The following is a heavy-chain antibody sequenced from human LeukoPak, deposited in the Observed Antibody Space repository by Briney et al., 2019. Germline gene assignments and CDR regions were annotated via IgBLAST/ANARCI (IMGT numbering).Heavy chain of an antibody. J-gene: IGHJ6*02. CDR1: GFTFSGHW. D-gene: IGHD3-22*01. CDR3: ARVYDSSGYYLNYGYYGMNV. V-gene: IGHV3-74*01. CDR2: INSDGSIT. Sequence: QPGGSLRLSCAASGFTFSGHWMHWVRQAPGKGLVWVSRINSDGSITSYADSVKGRFTISRDNAKNSLYLQMNSLRAEDTAVYYCARVYDSSGYYLNYGYYGMNVWGQGTTVTVSS.